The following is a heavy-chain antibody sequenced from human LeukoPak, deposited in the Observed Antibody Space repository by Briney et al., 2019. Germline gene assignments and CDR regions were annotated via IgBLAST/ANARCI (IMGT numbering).Heavy chain of an antibody. D-gene: IGHD3-3*01. CDR2: IYYSGST. V-gene: IGHV4-31*03. Sequence: TASETLSLTCTVSGGSISSGGYYWSWIRQHPGKGLEWIGYIYYSGSTYYNPSLKSRVTISVDTPKNQFSLKLSSVTAADTAVYYCARHSGIGYGSYYYGMDVWGQGTTVTVSS. CDR3: ARHSGIGYGSYYYGMDV. J-gene: IGHJ6*02. CDR1: GGSISSGGYY.